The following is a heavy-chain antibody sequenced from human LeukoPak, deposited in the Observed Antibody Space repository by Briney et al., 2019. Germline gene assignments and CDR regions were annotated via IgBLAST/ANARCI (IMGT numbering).Heavy chain of an antibody. CDR2: FKSKPDGGTT. V-gene: IGHV3-15*01. D-gene: IGHD1-26*01. Sequence: GGSLRLSCAASGFTFRNAWMSWVRQAPGKGLEWVGHFKSKPDGGTTEYAAPVRGRFTISRDDSKNMLYLQMISLKTEDTAVYYYTKEVAVTIVGATLYYFEYWGQGTVVTVSS. J-gene: IGHJ4*02. CDR3: TKEVAVTIVGATLYYFEY. CDR1: GFTFRNAW.